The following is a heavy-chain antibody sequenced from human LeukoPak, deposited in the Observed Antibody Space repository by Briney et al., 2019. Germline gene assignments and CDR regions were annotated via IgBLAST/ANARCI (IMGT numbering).Heavy chain of an antibody. CDR2: IAYDGSRA. CDR3: TRYNNDHFDY. Sequence: QPGGSLLLSCAGSGFTFGGYGMHWFRPTPGKGLEWVAVIAYDGSRAFYADSVKGRFTISRDNSKNTMSVQMDDLRAEDTAVYYCTRYNNDHFDYWGQGTLVTVSS. J-gene: IGHJ4*02. D-gene: IGHD1-14*01. V-gene: IGHV3-33*01. CDR1: GFTFGGYG.